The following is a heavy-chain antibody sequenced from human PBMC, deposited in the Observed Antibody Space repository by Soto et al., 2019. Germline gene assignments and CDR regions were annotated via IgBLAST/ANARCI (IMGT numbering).Heavy chain of an antibody. CDR1: EFTFSSYA. Sequence: GGSLRLSCAASEFTFSSYAMSWVRQAPGEGLEWVSTISSSGGSTHYADSVKGRFTISRDNSENTLSLQMNSLRAEDTAVYYCARGEWLQLPGDAFDIWGQGTMVTVSS. J-gene: IGHJ3*02. CDR2: ISSSGGST. D-gene: IGHD5-12*01. V-gene: IGHV3-23*01. CDR3: ARGEWLQLPGDAFDI.